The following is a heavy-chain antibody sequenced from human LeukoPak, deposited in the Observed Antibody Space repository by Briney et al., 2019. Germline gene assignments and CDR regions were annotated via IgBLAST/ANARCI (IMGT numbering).Heavy chain of an antibody. CDR2: VSAFNGNT. J-gene: IGHJ4*02. V-gene: IGHV1-18*01. CDR1: GYTFTSYG. CDR3: ARDFRVRGYSYGSSGY. D-gene: IGHD5-18*01. Sequence: ASVKVSCKASGYTFTSYGISWVRQAPGQGLEWMGWVSAFNGNTNYAQKLQGRVTMTTDTSTSTAYMELRSLRADDTAVYYRARDFRVRGYSYGSSGYWGQGTLVTVSS.